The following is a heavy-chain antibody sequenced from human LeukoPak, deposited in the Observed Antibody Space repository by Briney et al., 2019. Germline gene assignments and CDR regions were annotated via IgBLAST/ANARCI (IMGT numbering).Heavy chain of an antibody. CDR2: ISGDGGVT. CDR1: GFTFRDFS. J-gene: IGHJ4*02. D-gene: IGHD4-11*01. V-gene: IGHV3-43*02. Sequence: GGSLRLSCAASGFTFRDFSMHWVRQVAGKGLELVSLISGDGGVTHYGDSVRGRFTISRDNSKNSLYLQMSSLRVEDTALYYCAKGNNSISYNFDYWGQGTLVTASS. CDR3: AKGNNSISYNFDY.